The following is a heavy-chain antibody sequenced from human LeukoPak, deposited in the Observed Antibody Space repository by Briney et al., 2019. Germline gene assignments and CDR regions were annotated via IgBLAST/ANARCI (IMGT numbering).Heavy chain of an antibody. D-gene: IGHD3-10*01. Sequence: SETLSLTCTVSGVSFNAYYWSWIRQPPGKGLEWIGYIYYIGITNYNPSLKNRVIISVDTSKNQFSLQLSSVTAADTAVYYCARTGSGNYYRPFDFWGQGTLVTVSS. CDR2: IYYIGIT. J-gene: IGHJ4*02. CDR1: GVSFNAYY. CDR3: ARTGSGNYYRPFDF. V-gene: IGHV4-59*01.